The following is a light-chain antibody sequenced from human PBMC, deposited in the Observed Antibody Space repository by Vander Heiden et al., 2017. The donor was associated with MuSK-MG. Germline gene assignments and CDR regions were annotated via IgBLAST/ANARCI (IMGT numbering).Light chain of an antibody. CDR1: SSDVGGYNY. CDR3: CSYAGSFTL. J-gene: IGLJ3*02. V-gene: IGLV2-11*01. Sequence: HSALTHPRSVSGSPGQSVTISCTGTSSDVGGYNYVSWYQQHPGKAPKLMIYDVTKRPSGVPDRFSGSKSGNTASLTISGLQAEDEADYFCCSYAGSFTLFGGGTKLTVL. CDR2: DVT.